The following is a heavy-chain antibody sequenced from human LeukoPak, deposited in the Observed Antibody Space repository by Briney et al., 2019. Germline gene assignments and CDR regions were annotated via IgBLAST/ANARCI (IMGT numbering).Heavy chain of an antibody. D-gene: IGHD6-19*01. CDR2: INPNSGGT. Sequence: ASVKVSCKASGYTFTGYYMHWVRQAPGQGLEWMGWINPNSGGTNYAQKFQGRVTMTRDTSISTAYMELSRLRSDDTAVYYCARDPSSGWQFGRDYWGQGTLVTVSS. V-gene: IGHV1-2*02. J-gene: IGHJ4*02. CDR1: GYTFTGYY. CDR3: ARDPSSGWQFGRDY.